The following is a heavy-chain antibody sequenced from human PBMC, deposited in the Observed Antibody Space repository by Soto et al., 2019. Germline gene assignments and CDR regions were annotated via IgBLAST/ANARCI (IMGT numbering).Heavy chain of an antibody. CDR2: IYSGGST. D-gene: IGHD1-20*01. Sequence: EVQLVETGGGLIQPGGSLRLSCAASGFTVSSNYMSWVRQAPGKGLEWVSVIYSGGSTYYADSVKGRFTISRDNSKNTLYLQMNSLRAEDTAVYYCARFNWNDVVFDYWGQGTLVTVSS. CDR1: GFTVSSNY. V-gene: IGHV3-53*02. J-gene: IGHJ4*02. CDR3: ARFNWNDVVFDY.